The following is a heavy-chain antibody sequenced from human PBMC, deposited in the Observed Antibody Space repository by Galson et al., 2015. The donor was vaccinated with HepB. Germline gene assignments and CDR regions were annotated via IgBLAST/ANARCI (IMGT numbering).Heavy chain of an antibody. CDR3: AREWELLGRRPIDI. CDR1: GFTLSTYN. J-gene: IGHJ3*02. CDR2: ISGSSTYI. D-gene: IGHD1-26*01. V-gene: IGHV3-21*01. Sequence: SLRLSCAASGFTLSTYNMNWVRQAPGKGLEWVSSISGSSTYIYYADSVKGRFTISRDNAKNSLYLQMNSLRAEDTAVYYCAREWELLGRRPIDIWGQGTVVTVSS.